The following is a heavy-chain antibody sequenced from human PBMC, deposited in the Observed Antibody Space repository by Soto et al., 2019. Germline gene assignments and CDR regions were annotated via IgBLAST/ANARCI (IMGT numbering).Heavy chain of an antibody. D-gene: IGHD3-10*01. V-gene: IGHV3-30*03. CDR2: ISYDGSNK. J-gene: IGHJ6*03. CDR3: ATAPRGVSHDYYYYYMDV. CDR1: GFTFSSYG. Sequence: GGSLRLSCAASGFTFSSYGMHWVRQAPGKGLEWVAVISYDGSNKYYTDSVKGRFTISRDNSKNTLYLQMNSLRVEDTAVYYCATAPRGVSHDYYYYYMDVWGKGTTVTVSS.